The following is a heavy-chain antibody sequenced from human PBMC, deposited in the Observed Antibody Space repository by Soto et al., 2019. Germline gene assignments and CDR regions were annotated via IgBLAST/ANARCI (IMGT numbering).Heavy chain of an antibody. CDR1: AFTFSTYW. CDR2: IDQEGTGK. V-gene: IGHV3-7*03. CDR3: ARGHNRSPNWFDH. J-gene: IGHJ5*02. Sequence: GGSLRLSCAASAFTFSTYWMNWVRQAPGKGLEWVASIDQEGTGKYYDDTVKGRVTISKDNAKNSVYLQMKSLRAEDTAVYYCARGHNRSPNWFDHWGQGTLVTVSS.